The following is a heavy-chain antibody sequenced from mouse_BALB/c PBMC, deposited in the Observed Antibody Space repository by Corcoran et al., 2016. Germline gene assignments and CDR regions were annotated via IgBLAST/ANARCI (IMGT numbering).Heavy chain of an antibody. V-gene: IGHV1-9*01. CDR3: ARRDYYGSSYAMDY. CDR1: GYTFSSYR. CDR2: ILPGSGST. J-gene: IGHJ4*01. Sequence: QVQLQQSGPELMKPGASVKISCKATGYTFSSYRIEWVKQRPGHGLEWIGEILPGSGSTNYNEKFKGKDTFTADTSSNTAYMQLSSLTSEDSAVYYCARRDYYGSSYAMDYWGQGTSVTVSS. D-gene: IGHD1-1*01.